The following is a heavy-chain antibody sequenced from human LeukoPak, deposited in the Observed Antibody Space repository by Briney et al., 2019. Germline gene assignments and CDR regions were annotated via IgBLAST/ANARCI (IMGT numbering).Heavy chain of an antibody. D-gene: IGHD3-22*01. J-gene: IGHJ4*02. CDR3: ARHYYNDNTLLDF. Sequence: AESLKISCKGSGYSFITYWISCVRQMPAEGPEWMGRIHPSDSDTNYSPSFQGHVTFSTAKSISTAYLQWTSLKASDTAIYFCARHYYNDNTLLDFWGQGTLVTASS. CDR1: GYSFITYW. V-gene: IGHV5-10-1*01. CDR2: IHPSDSDT.